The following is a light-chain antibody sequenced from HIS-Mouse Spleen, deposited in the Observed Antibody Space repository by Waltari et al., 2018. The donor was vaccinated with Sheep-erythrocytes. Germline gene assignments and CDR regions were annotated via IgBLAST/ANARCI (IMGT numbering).Light chain of an antibody. Sequence: QSALTQPRSVSGSPGQSVTISCTGPSSAVVGYNYVSWYQQHPGKAPKLRIYDVSKRPSGVPDRFSGSKSGNTASLTISGLQAEDEADYYCCSYAGSYNHVFATGTKVTVL. V-gene: IGLV2-11*01. CDR2: DVS. CDR3: CSYAGSYNHV. J-gene: IGLJ1*01. CDR1: SSAVVGYNY.